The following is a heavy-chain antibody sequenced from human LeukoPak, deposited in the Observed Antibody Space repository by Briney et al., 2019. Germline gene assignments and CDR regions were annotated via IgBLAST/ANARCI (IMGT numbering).Heavy chain of an antibody. CDR1: GYTFTTYY. CDR3: AALYCGGDCSQVMQEGDYGKDV. Sequence: GASVKFSCKASGYTFTTYYIHWVRQAPGRGLEWMGIINPSGGDTSYAQKYQGRVTVTRDTSTSAVYMELSSLRSEDTAVYYCAALYCGGDCSQVMQEGDYGKDVWGQGTTVTVSS. V-gene: IGHV1-46*01. D-gene: IGHD2-21*02. J-gene: IGHJ6*02. CDR2: INPSGGDT.